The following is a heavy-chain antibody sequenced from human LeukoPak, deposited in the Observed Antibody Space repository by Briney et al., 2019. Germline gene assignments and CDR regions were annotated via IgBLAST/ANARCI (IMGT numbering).Heavy chain of an antibody. D-gene: IGHD4-17*01. Sequence: SQTLSLSCALSVDSVSSNSAAWNWVRQSASSGREWLGWTYYGAMWYNDYAVSVKSRITINPDTSKNQFSLQLNSVTPEDTAVYYCARERGVMTTVKFYYYYYMDVWGKGTTVTVSS. V-gene: IGHV6-1*01. CDR1: VDSVSSNSAA. J-gene: IGHJ6*03. CDR2: TYYGAMWYN. CDR3: ARERGVMTTVKFYYYYYMDV.